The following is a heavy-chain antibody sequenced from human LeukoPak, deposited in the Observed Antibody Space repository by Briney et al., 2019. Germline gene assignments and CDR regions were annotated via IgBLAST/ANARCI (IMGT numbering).Heavy chain of an antibody. CDR2: LNPNSGGT. J-gene: IGHJ4*02. CDR1: GYTFTAYY. Sequence: ASVKVSCTASGYTFTAYYMHWVRQAPGQGLEWMGWLNPNSGGTNYAQKFQGRVTMTRDTSITTAYMELSRLTSDDTAVYYCASAGAVTGPLYSRGWYRGDWGQGTLVTVSS. CDR3: ASAGAVTGPLYSRGWYRGD. V-gene: IGHV1-2*02. D-gene: IGHD6-19*01.